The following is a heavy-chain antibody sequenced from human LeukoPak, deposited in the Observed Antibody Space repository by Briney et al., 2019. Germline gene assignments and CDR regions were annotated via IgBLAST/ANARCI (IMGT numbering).Heavy chain of an antibody. Sequence: GGTLRLSCAASGFTFSSYAMSWVRQAPGKGLEWVSAISGSGGSTYYADSVKGRFTISRDNSKNTLYLQMNSLRAEDTAVYYCAKGLTTVTTYSSQFDYWGQGTLVTVSS. J-gene: IGHJ4*02. V-gene: IGHV3-23*01. CDR1: GFTFSSYA. CDR2: ISGSGGST. CDR3: AKGLTTVTTYSSQFDY. D-gene: IGHD4-17*01.